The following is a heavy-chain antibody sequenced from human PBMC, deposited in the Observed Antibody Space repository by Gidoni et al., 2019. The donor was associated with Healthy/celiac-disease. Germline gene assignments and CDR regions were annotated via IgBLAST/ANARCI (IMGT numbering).Heavy chain of an antibody. D-gene: IGHD3-22*01. CDR1: GFTFSSYG. CDR3: ARDPLITMIVVVPTSAFDI. V-gene: IGHV3-33*01. J-gene: IGHJ3*02. Sequence: QVQLVESGGGVVQPGRSLRLPCAASGFTFSSYGMHWVSQAPGKGLEWVAVIWNEGSNKYYAGPVKGRFTISRDNSKNTLYLQMNSLRAEDTAVYYCARDPLITMIVVVPTSAFDIWGQGTMVTVFS. CDR2: IWNEGSNK.